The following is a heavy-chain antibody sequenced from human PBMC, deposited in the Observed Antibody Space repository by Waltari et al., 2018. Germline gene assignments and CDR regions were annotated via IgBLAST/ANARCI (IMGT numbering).Heavy chain of an antibody. D-gene: IGHD3-10*02. Sequence: EVVLVASGGGLVQSGGSLRLSCAVSGFTFSNHWMTWVRQAQGKGLEWVANIDQDGSEIFYVDSVKGRFTMSRDNAKNTLYLHMNSLRAEDTAVYYCARDMGIYTNYVFYWGQGTLVTVSS. CDR3: ARDMGIYTNYVFY. CDR1: GFTFSNHW. J-gene: IGHJ4*02. V-gene: IGHV3-7*01. CDR2: IDQDGSEI.